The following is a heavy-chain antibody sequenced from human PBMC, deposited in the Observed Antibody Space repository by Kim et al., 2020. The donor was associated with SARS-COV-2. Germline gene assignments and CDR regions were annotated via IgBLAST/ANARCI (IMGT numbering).Heavy chain of an antibody. CDR3: ATDLLVIDFPNDY. J-gene: IGHJ4*01. CDR2: INSDGSQT. Sequence: GGSLRLSCEASGFNFKNEWMHWVRQAPGKGLVWVSRINSDGSQTSYADSVKGRFTVSRDNAKNTLYLQMNGLRVEDTALYYCATDLLVIDFPNDYWGQGTLVTVSS. D-gene: IGHD2-15*01. CDR1: GFNFKNEW. V-gene: IGHV3-74*01.